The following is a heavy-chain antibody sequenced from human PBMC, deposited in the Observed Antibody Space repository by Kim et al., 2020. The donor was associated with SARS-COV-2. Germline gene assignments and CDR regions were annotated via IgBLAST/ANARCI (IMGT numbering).Heavy chain of an antibody. CDR2: ISYDGSNK. J-gene: IGHJ6*03. CDR3: AKGQYYDFWSGYFLSTRYYMDV. CDR1: GFTFSSYG. Sequence: GGSLRLSCAASGFTFSSYGMHWVRQAPGKGLEWVAVISYDGSNKYYADSVKGRFTISRDNSKNTLYLQMNSLRAEDTAVYYCAKGQYYDFWSGYFLSTRYYMDVWGKGTTVTVSS. V-gene: IGHV3-30*18. D-gene: IGHD3-3*01.